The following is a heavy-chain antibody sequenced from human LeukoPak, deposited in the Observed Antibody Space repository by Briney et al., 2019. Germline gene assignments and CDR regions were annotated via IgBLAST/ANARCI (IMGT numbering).Heavy chain of an antibody. CDR3: ATGGIAAASNYMDV. Sequence: ASVTVSFKVSGYTLTELSMHWVRQAPGKGGEWMGGFDPEDGETIYTQKFQGRVTMTEDTSTDTAYMELSSLRSEDTAVYYCATGGIAAASNYMDVWGKGTTVTVSS. CDR2: FDPEDGET. CDR1: GYTLTELS. V-gene: IGHV1-24*01. J-gene: IGHJ6*03. D-gene: IGHD6-13*01.